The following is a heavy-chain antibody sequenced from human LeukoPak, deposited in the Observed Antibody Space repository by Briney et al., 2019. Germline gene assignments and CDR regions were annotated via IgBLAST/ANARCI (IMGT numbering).Heavy chain of an antibody. J-gene: IGHJ2*01. V-gene: IGHV4-34*01. D-gene: IGHD3-3*01. CDR1: GGSFSGYY. CDR3: ARGYYDFWSGYFYWYFDL. CDR2: INHSGST. Sequence: PSETLSLTCAVYGGSFSGYYWSWIRQPPGKGLEWIGEINHSGSTNYNPSLKSRVTISVDTSKNQFSLKLSSVTAADTAVYYCARGYYDFWSGYFYWYFDLWGRGTLVTVSS.